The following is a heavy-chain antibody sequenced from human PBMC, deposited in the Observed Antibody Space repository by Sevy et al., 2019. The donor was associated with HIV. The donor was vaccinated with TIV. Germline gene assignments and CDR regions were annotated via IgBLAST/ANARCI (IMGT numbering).Heavy chain of an antibody. CDR3: ARDGDTGSYHAFDI. CDR1: GFTFSSYW. CDR2: IKQDGSEK. Sequence: GGSLRLSCAASGFTFSSYWMSWVRQAPGKGLEWVANIKQDGSEKYYVDSVKGRFTISRDNAKNSLYLQMNSLRAEDTAVYDCARDGDTGSYHAFDIWGQGTMVTVSS. V-gene: IGHV3-7*01. J-gene: IGHJ3*02. D-gene: IGHD1-26*01.